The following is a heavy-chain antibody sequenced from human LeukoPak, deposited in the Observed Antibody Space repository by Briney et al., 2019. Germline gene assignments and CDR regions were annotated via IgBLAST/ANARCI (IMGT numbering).Heavy chain of an antibody. CDR3: ARDSFGALGEYYYYYGMDV. D-gene: IGHD3-10*01. V-gene: IGHV1-46*01. Sequence: ASVKVSCKASGYTFTSYFMHWVRQAPGQGLGWMGIINPCGGSTSYAQKFQGRVTMTRDTSTSTVYMELSSLRSEDTAVYYCARDSFGALGEYYYYYGMDVWGQGNTVTVSS. J-gene: IGHJ6*02. CDR2: INPCGGST. CDR1: GYTFTSYF.